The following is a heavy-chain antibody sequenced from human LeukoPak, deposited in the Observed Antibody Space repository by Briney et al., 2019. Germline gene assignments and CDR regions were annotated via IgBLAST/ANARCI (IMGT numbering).Heavy chain of an antibody. J-gene: IGHJ4*02. CDR3: ARRVTMVRGVIITGGGDDY. D-gene: IGHD3-10*01. Sequence: NPGGSLRLSCAASGFTFSSYSMNWVRQAPGKGLEWVSSISSSSSYIYYADSVKGRFTISRDNAKNSLYLQMNSLRAEDTAVYYCARRVTMVRGVIITGGGDDYWGQGTLVTVSS. CDR1: GFTFSSYS. V-gene: IGHV3-21*01. CDR2: ISSSSSYI.